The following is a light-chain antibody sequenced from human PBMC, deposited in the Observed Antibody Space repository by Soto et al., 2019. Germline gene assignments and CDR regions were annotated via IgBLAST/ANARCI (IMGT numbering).Light chain of an antibody. CDR2: GAF. CDR1: QSVAFH. V-gene: IGKV3-15*01. J-gene: IGKJ4*01. CDR3: QQYKKWPPLT. Sequence: EIVMTQSPATLSVSPGETATLSCRASQSVAFHLAWYQQTPGQGPRLLIYGAFTRSTGIPARFSGSGSGTEFTLTISSLQSEDFAVYYCQQYKKWPPLTFGGGTKVEIK.